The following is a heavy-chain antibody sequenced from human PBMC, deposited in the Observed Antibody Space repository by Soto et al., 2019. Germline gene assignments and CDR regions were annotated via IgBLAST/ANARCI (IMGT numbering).Heavy chain of an antibody. J-gene: IGHJ3*02. CDR3: AKDSRWSGFYAFDI. V-gene: IGHV3-23*01. Sequence: GGSLRLSCKASGFTFRSYAMSWVRHTPGKGLEWVSSISGSGDKTYYADSVKGRFTFSRDNSKNTLYLQMNSLRAEDTAVYYCAKDSRWSGFYAFDIWGQGTMVTV. D-gene: IGHD3-3*01. CDR1: GFTFRSYA. CDR2: ISGSGDKT.